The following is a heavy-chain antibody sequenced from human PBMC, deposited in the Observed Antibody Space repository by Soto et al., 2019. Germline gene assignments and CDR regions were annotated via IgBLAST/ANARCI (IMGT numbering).Heavy chain of an antibody. CDR2: TYYRSKWYN. Sequence: PPQTLSLTCAISGDSVSSDSAAWNWIRQSPSRGLEWLGRTYYRSKWYNDYAVSVKSRITINPDTSKNQFSLQLNSVTPEDTAVYYCAREVQWAGVAGLDYWGQGTLVTVSS. J-gene: IGHJ4*02. CDR3: AREVQWAGVAGLDY. V-gene: IGHV6-1*01. CDR1: GDSVSSDSAA. D-gene: IGHD6-19*01.